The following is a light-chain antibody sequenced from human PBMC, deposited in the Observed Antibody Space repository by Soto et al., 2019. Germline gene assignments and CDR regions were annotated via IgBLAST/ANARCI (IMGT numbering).Light chain of an antibody. CDR1: QGISNY. V-gene: IGKV1-27*01. Sequence: DIQMTQSPSSLSASVGDRVTITCRASQGISNYLAWYQQKPGKVPKLLISAASTLRSGVPSRFSGSGSGTDFTLTVSSLQPEDVATYYCQKYDSAPFTFGPGTRVSSK. CDR2: AAS. J-gene: IGKJ3*01. CDR3: QKYDSAPFT.